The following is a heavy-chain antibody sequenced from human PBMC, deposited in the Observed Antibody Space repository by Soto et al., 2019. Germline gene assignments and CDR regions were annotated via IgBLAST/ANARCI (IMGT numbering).Heavy chain of an antibody. Sequence: EVQLVESGGGLVKPGESLRLSCTASGFTFNYAWMSWVRQAPGKGLECVARIRTKTDDEATDYAAPVKGRFSVSRDDSKNTVHLQMNSLKTEDTAVYYCAKGAPTGTFFDYWGQGILVTVSS. V-gene: IGHV3-15*01. CDR2: IRTKTDDEAT. D-gene: IGHD3-10*01. CDR1: GFTFNYAW. CDR3: AKGAPTGTFFDY. J-gene: IGHJ4*02.